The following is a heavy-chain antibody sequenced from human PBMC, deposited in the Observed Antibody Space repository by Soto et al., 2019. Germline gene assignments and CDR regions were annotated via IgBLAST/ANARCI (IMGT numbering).Heavy chain of an antibody. CDR2: ITTDKGKT. D-gene: IGHD2-8*02. CDR1: GYTFTSYG. Sequence: ASVKVSCKTSGYTFTSYGISWVRQAPGQGLEWMGWITTDKGKTTYAQKFQGRVTMTTDTSTTTAYMEMRSLTSDDTAVYYCARDLGPGHTGVSDYWGQGTLVTVSS. J-gene: IGHJ4*02. CDR3: ARDLGPGHTGVSDY. V-gene: IGHV1-18*01.